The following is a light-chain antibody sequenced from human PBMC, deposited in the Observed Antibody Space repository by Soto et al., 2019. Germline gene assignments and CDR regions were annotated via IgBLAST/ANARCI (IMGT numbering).Light chain of an antibody. CDR2: GTS. V-gene: IGKV1-39*01. CDR1: QSISNS. Sequence: EIQRTQSPSSLSASVGDRVTSSCGASQSISNSLNWYQKKPVKAPNLLIYGTSGVHSGVPPRFSGSGSGTDFNLTISSLQREDFGVYYCQQSRTWPPTTFGQGTRLDIK. J-gene: IGKJ5*01. CDR3: QQSRTWPPTT.